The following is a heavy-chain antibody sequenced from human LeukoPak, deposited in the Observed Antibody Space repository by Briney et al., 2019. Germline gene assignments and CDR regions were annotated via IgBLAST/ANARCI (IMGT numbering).Heavy chain of an antibody. J-gene: IGHJ5*02. Sequence: PSETLSLTCAVYGGSFSGYYWSWIRQPPGKGLEWIGEINHSGSTNYNPSLKSRVTISVDTSKNQFSLKLSSVTAADTAVYYCAREGVGATRWLDPWGQGTLVTVSS. CDR1: GGSFSGYY. CDR2: INHSGST. CDR3: AREGVGATRWLDP. V-gene: IGHV4-34*01. D-gene: IGHD1-26*01.